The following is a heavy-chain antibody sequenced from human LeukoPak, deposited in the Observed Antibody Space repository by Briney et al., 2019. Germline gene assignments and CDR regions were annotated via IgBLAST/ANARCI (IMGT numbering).Heavy chain of an antibody. Sequence: PGGSLRLSCAASGFTFSSYAMSWVRQAPGKGLEWVSAISGSGGSTYYADSVKGRFTISRDNSKNTLYLQMNSLRAEDTAVYYCAKDQCYYDSKLGCPSDYWGQGTLVTVSS. V-gene: IGHV3-23*01. CDR1: GFTFSSYA. J-gene: IGHJ4*02. CDR3: AKDQCYYDSKLGCPSDY. D-gene: IGHD3-22*01. CDR2: ISGSGGST.